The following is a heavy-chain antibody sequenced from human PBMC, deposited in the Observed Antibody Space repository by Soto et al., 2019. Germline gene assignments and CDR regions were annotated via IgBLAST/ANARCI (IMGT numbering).Heavy chain of an antibody. CDR3: ARVRGTAGKRYFDY. Sequence: SETLSLTCTVSGGSMIAYYWNWMRQPPGKGLQWIGYTYYSGSTTYNPSLKSRVTISVDSSKNQFSLKLDSVTPADTAVYYCARVRGTAGKRYFDYWGQGTLVTVSS. CDR1: GGSMIAYY. D-gene: IGHD6-13*01. V-gene: IGHV4-59*01. J-gene: IGHJ4*02. CDR2: TYYSGST.